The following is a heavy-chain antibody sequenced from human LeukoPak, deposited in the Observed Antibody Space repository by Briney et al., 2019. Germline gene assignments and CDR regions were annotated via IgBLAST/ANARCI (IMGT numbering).Heavy chain of an antibody. Sequence: ASVKVSCKASGYTFTGYYMHWVRQAPGQGLEWTGWINPNSGGTNYAQKFQGRVTMTRDTSISTAYMELSRLRSDDTAVYYCATRYDFWSDLTEDAFDIWGQGTMVTVSS. J-gene: IGHJ3*02. CDR1: GYTFTGYY. V-gene: IGHV1-2*02. CDR3: ATRYDFWSDLTEDAFDI. CDR2: INPNSGGT. D-gene: IGHD3-3*01.